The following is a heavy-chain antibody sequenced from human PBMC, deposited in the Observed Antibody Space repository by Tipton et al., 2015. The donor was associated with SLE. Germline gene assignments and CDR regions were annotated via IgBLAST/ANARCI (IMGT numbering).Heavy chain of an antibody. Sequence: TLSLTCTVSGGSISSYYWSWIRQPPGRGLEWIGYIHNSGSTNYNPSLKSRVTMSADTSKNQASLKLTSVTAADTAVYYCARGRVTWRGAIIGVDVWGQGTSVNVSS. CDR2: IHNSGST. CDR1: GGSISSYY. J-gene: IGHJ6*02. D-gene: IGHD2-21*02. CDR3: ARGRVTWRGAIIGVDV. V-gene: IGHV4-59*08.